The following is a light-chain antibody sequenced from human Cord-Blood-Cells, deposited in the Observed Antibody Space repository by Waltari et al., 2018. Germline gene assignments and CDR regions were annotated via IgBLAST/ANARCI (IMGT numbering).Light chain of an antibody. Sequence: SYVLTPPPSVSVAPGQTARLPCGGNNIGSNMWHWYQQKPGQAPVLVVYDDGDRPSGIPERFSGSNSGNTATLTISRVEAGDEADYYCQVWDSSSDHWVFGGGTKLTVL. CDR1: NIGSNM. J-gene: IGLJ3*02. V-gene: IGLV3-21*02. CDR2: DDG. CDR3: QVWDSSSDHWV.